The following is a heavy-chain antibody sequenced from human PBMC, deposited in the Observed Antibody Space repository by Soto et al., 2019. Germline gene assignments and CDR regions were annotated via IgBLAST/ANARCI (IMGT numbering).Heavy chain of an antibody. J-gene: IGHJ6*02. Sequence: EVRLVETGGDLIQPGGSLRLSCAASGFIVSGNYMSWVRQAPGKGLEWVSVIYSGGSTYYADSAKGRFTISRDNSKNTRYLQMNSLRADGTAVYYCARDGGLAEDGMDVWGPGTTVTVSS. D-gene: IGHD3-10*01. CDR1: GFIVSGNY. V-gene: IGHV3-53*02. CDR3: ARDGGLAEDGMDV. CDR2: IYSGGST.